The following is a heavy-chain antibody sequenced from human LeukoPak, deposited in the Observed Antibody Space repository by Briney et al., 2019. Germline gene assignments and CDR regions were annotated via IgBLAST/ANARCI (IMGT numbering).Heavy chain of an antibody. CDR3: AKDRGSGYDPGAFDI. V-gene: IGHV3-9*03. CDR2: ISWNSGSI. D-gene: IGHD3-22*01. CDR1: GFTFDDYA. J-gene: IGHJ3*02. Sequence: GGSLRLSCAASGFTFDDYAMHWVRQAPGKGLEWVSGISWNSGSIGYADSVKGRFTISRDNAKSSLYLQMNSLRAEDMALYYCAKDRGSGYDPGAFDIWGQGTMVTVSS.